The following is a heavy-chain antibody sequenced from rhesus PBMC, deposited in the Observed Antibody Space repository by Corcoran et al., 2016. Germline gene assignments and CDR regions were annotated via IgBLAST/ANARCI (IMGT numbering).Heavy chain of an antibody. CDR1: GGSVSSSY. CDR2: IYGGDGRL. CDR3: ASRGRHGDSSLDV. Sequence: QFQLQESGPGLVKPSETLSLTCAVSGGSVSSSYWSWIRQAPGKGLEWIGYIYGGDGRLNYSPSLESRDTLSVDTSTNHLSLKLSSVTAADTAIYYCASRGRHGDSSLDVWGRGPLVTVSS. J-gene: IGHJ5-2*02. V-gene: IGHV4-169*02.